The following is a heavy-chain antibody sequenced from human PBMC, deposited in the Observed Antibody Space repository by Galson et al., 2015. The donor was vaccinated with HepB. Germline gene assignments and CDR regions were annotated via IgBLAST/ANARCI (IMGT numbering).Heavy chain of an antibody. Sequence: SLRLSCAATGFNLSSYYMTWVRQAPGKGLEWVSVIYSGGTTYYADSVNGRFTISRDNSKNTLFLQMNSLRAEDTAVYYCARGDIFDIWGQGTMVTISS. J-gene: IGHJ3*02. D-gene: IGHD3-16*01. CDR1: GFNLSSYY. V-gene: IGHV3-53*01. CDR2: IYSGGTT. CDR3: ARGDIFDI.